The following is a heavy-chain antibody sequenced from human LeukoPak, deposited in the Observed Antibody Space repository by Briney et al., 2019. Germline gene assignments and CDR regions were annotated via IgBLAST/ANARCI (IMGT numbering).Heavy chain of an antibody. V-gene: IGHV4-4*07. CDR1: GGSISSYY. CDR2: IYTSGST. CDR3: VRDYRDSGSLSYYYYYGMDV. Sequence: SETLSLTCTVSGGSISSYYWSWIRQPAGKGLEWIGRIYTSGSTNYNPSLKSRVTMSVDTSKNQFSLKLSSVTAADTAVYYCVRDYRDSGSLSYYYYYGMDVWGQGTTVTVSS. D-gene: IGHD1-26*01. J-gene: IGHJ6*02.